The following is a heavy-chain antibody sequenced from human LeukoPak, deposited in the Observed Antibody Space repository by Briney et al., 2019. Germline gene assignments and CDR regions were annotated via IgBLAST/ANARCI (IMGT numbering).Heavy chain of an antibody. D-gene: IGHD4-17*01. J-gene: IGHJ4*02. CDR1: GYSFNTYW. CDR2: IYPGDSDT. Sequence: GESLKISCKGSGYSFNTYWIGWVRQMPGKGLEWMGIIYPGDSDTRYSPSSQGQVTISADKSINTAYLQWSSLRASDTAMYYCARTRDYADYWGQGTLVTVSS. CDR3: ARTRDYADY. V-gene: IGHV5-51*01.